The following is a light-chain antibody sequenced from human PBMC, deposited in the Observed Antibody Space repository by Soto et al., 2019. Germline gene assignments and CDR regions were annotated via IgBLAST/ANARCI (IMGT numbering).Light chain of an antibody. CDR3: CSYVADSNMV. V-gene: IGLV2-23*01. Sequence: QSVLTQPASVSGSPGQSITISCTGTSSDVGNYNLVSWYQQHPGKAPKLMIYEGTKRPSGVSNRFSGSKSGNTASLTISGLQAEDEADYYCCSYVADSNMVFGVGTKRTVL. CDR2: EGT. J-gene: IGLJ2*01. CDR1: SSDVGNYNL.